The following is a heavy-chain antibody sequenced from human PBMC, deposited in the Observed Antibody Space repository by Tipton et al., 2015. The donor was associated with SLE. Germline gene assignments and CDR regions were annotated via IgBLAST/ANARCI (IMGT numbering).Heavy chain of an antibody. D-gene: IGHD4-11*01. Sequence: LRLSCSVSGASISSGAIYWSWFRHHPGKGLEWIGYIAYSGGTYRNPSLMSRVTISVDTSKTQFSLIVTSVTAADTAVYFCARMDYSQFQLLYFESWGQGILVTVSS. CDR1: GASISSGAIY. J-gene: IGHJ4*02. CDR2: IAYSGGT. V-gene: IGHV4-31*02. CDR3: ARMDYSQFQLLYFES.